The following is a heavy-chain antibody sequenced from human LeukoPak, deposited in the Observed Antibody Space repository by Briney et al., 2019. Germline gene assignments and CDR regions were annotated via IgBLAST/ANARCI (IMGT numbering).Heavy chain of an antibody. CDR3: ARHGYIWGEKREIDY. CDR1: GGSISSSSYY. V-gene: IGHV4-39*01. D-gene: IGHD3-16*01. J-gene: IGHJ4*02. CDR2: IYYSGST. Sequence: SETLSLTCTVSGGSISSSSYYWGGIRQPPGKGLEWIGSIYYSGSTYYNPSLKSRLTISVDTSKNQFSLKLSSVTAADTAVDYCARHGYIWGEKREIDYWGQGTLVTVSS.